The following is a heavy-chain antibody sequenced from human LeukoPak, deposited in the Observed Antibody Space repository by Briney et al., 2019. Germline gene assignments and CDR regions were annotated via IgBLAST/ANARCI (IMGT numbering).Heavy chain of an antibody. V-gene: IGHV4-59*01. CDR2: IYYRGYT. CDR3: ARGNADLLD. D-gene: IGHD1-26*01. CDR1: GASISSYY. Sequence: SETLSLTCAVSGASISSYYWSWIRPPQGKGLEWIGYIYYRGYTNYNPSIKSRVNISLDTSKNQFSLILTSVTAADTAVYYCARGNADLLDWGQGTLVTVSS. J-gene: IGHJ4*02.